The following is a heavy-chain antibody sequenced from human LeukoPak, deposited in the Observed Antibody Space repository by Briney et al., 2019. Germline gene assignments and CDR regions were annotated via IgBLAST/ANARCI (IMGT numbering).Heavy chain of an antibody. Sequence: PGGSLRLSCAASGFTFSDYGMHWVRQAPGKGLEWVSSISSSSSYIYYADSVKGRFTISRDNAKNSLYLQMNSLRAEDTAVYYCTTHWLVIIPFDYWGQGTLVTVSS. V-gene: IGHV3-21*01. CDR1: GFTFSDYG. CDR2: ISSSSSYI. CDR3: TTHWLVIIPFDY. J-gene: IGHJ4*02. D-gene: IGHD3-9*01.